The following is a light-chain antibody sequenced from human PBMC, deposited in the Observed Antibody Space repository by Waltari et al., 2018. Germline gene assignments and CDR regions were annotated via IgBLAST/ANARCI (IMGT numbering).Light chain of an antibody. CDR1: DSLLHTHAKTY. V-gene: IGKV2D-29*02. Sequence: VLTQTPPSLSVTPGQPASISRKSGDSLLHTHAKTYLYWYLQKSGQSPQLLIYEVSSRFSGVPDRISGSGSGTDFTLKISRVEAEDVGVYYCMQSIELPTFGQGTRLEIK. CDR3: MQSIELPT. CDR2: EVS. J-gene: IGKJ5*01.